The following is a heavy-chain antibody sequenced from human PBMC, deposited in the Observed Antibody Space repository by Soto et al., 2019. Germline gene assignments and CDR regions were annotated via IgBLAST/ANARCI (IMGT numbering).Heavy chain of an antibody. J-gene: IGHJ4*02. V-gene: IGHV3-23*01. CDR1: GFTFSSHA. Sequence: PGGSLRLSCVASGFTFSSHAMSWVRQAPGTGLEWVSTINPSGANTHYADSVKGRFTISRDNSRNMVFLQMNSLRAEDTALYYCAKNGLDNSPSAIDSWGPGTLVTVSS. CDR2: INPSGANT. D-gene: IGHD2-8*01. CDR3: AKNGLDNSPSAIDS.